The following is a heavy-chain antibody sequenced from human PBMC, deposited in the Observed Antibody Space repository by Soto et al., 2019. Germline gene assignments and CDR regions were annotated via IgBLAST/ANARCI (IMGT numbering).Heavy chain of an antibody. CDR3: ARNVSGPGATYVMDV. D-gene: IGHD2-2*01. Sequence: ASVKVSCKASGYIFSSHCIYWVRQAPGQGLQWMGIINPGGGRTAYAQKFQGRVTLTRDMSTSTVYMELTSLTYDDTAVYYCARNVSGPGATYVMDVWGQGSTVTV. CDR1: GYIFSSHC. CDR2: INPGGGRT. J-gene: IGHJ6*02. V-gene: IGHV1-46*01.